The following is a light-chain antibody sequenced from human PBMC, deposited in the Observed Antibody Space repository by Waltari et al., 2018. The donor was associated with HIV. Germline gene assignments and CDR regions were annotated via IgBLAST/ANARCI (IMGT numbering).Light chain of an antibody. CDR3: WSYAGSTPYVL. CDR2: EGT. Sequence: QSALTQPASVSGSPGQSITTSCTGTSSARGSPNLVSCYQQPPGKAPYLIISEGTKRPSGISNRFSDSKSGNTASLTISGLQADDEADYFCWSYAGSTPYVLLGGGTKLTVL. V-gene: IGLV2-23*01. CDR1: SSARGSPNL. J-gene: IGLJ2*01.